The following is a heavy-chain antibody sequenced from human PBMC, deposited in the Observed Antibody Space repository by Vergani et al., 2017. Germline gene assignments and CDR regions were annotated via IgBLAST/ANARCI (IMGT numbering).Heavy chain of an antibody. J-gene: IGHJ3*02. D-gene: IGHD3-10*01. V-gene: IGHV1-18*04. Sequence: QVQLVQSGAEVKKPGASVKVSCKASGYTFTSYGISWVRQAPGQGLEWMGWISAYNGNTNYAQKLQGRVTMTTDTSKSTAYMELRSLRSDDTAVCYCARDEGKYYYGSGSYPAFDIWGQGTMVTVSS. CDR1: GYTFTSYG. CDR3: ARDEGKYYYGSGSYPAFDI. CDR2: ISAYNGNT.